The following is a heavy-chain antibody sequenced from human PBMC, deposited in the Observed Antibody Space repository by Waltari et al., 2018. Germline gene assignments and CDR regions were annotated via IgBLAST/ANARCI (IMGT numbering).Heavy chain of an antibody. CDR1: GGSISSSNW. D-gene: IGHD1-26*01. V-gene: IGHV4-4*02. CDR3: AGYTGVGATDFDY. J-gene: IGHJ4*02. Sequence: QVQLQESGPGLVKPSGTLSLTCAVSGGSISSSNWWSWVRQPPGRGLGWMGEIYHIGGTNSNPSLKSRVTISVDKSKNQFSLKLSSVTAADTAVYYCAGYTGVGATDFDYWGQGTLVTVSS. CDR2: IYHIGGT.